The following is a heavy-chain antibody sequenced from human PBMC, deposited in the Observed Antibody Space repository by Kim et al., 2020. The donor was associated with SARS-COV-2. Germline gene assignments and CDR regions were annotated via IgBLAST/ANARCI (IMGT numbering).Heavy chain of an antibody. D-gene: IGHD3-22*01. CDR3: ARDRDDSSGYYYEY. J-gene: IGHJ4*02. Sequence: TPSLKSRVTISVDTSKNQFSLKLSSVTAADTAVYYCARDRDDSSGYYYEYWGQGTLVTVSS. V-gene: IGHV4-39*07.